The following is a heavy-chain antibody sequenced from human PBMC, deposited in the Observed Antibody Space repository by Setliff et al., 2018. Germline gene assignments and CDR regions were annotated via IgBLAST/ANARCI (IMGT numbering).Heavy chain of an antibody. Sequence: GESLKISCAASGFTVSVNYMSWVRQAPGQGLEWVSVIYSSGDTYTADSVRGRFIISRDNSKNMVYLQMNSLRSEDTALYFCARSGDPKSAFERYHFDWGQGTLVTVSS. D-gene: IGHD1-1*01. V-gene: IGHV3-66*02. CDR3: ARSGDPKSAFERYHFD. CDR1: GFTVSVNY. CDR2: IYSSGDT. J-gene: IGHJ4*02.